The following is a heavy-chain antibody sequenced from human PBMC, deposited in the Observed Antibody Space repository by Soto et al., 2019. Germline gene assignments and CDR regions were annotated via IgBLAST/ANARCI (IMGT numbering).Heavy chain of an antibody. J-gene: IGHJ4*02. CDR3: AAGGTRWLHSPFDY. Sequence: QVQLLQSGAEVKKPGASVKVSCKVSGHTLTELSMHWVRQAPGRGLEWMGGFDPEDGETISAQKLQGRVTMTEDTSTDSNYMELTSLRSEDTAVYYCAAGGTRWLHSPFDYWGQGTLVTISS. D-gene: IGHD1-1*01. V-gene: IGHV1-24*01. CDR1: GHTLTELS. CDR2: FDPEDGET.